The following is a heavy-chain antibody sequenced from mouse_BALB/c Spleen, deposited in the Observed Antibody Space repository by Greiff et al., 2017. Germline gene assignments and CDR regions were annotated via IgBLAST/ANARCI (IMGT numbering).Heavy chain of an antibody. V-gene: IGHV1-7*01. CDR2: INPSTGYT. J-gene: IGHJ4*01. Sequence: QVQLQQSGAELAKPGASVKMSCKASGYTFTSYWMHWVKQRPGQGLEWIGYINPSTGYTEYNQKFKDKATLTADKSSSTAYMQLSSLTSEDSAVYYCARWGYDAMDYWGQGTSVTVSS. CDR3: ARWGYDAMDY. CDR1: GYTFTSYW.